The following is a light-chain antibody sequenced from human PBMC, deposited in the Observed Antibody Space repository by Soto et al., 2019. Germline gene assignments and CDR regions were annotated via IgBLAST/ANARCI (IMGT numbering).Light chain of an antibody. CDR3: QQYGNWPPWT. V-gene: IGKV3-20*01. CDR2: GAS. Sequence: EIVLTQSPGTLSLSPGERATLSCRASQSVSSSYLAWYQQKPGQAPRLLIYGASSRATGIPDRFSGSGSGTDFTLTISRLQSEDFAVYYCQQYGNWPPWTFGPGTKVDIK. J-gene: IGKJ1*01. CDR1: QSVSSSY.